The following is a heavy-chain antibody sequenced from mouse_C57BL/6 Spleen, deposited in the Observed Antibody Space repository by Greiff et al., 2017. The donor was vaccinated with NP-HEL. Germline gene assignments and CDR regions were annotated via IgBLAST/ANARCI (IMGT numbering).Heavy chain of an antibody. Sequence: QVQLQQPGAELVRPGSSVKLSCKASGYTFTSYWMDWVKQRPGQGLEWIGNIYPSDSETHYNQKFKDKATLTVDKSSSTAYMQLSSLTSEDSAVYYCARSGYSNYLDYWGQGTTLTVSS. J-gene: IGHJ2*01. CDR1: GYTFTSYW. D-gene: IGHD2-5*01. CDR2: IYPSDSET. CDR3: ARSGYSNYLDY. V-gene: IGHV1-61*01.